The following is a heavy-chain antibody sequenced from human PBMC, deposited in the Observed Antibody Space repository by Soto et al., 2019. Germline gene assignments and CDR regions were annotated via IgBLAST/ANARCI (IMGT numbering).Heavy chain of an antibody. D-gene: IGHD3-10*01. V-gene: IGHV3-23*01. J-gene: IGHJ4*02. CDR3: AKGRGGSGSLTPRVDF. Sequence: EVQLLESGGGLVQPGGSLRLSCAASGFTFNNYAMTWVRQVPGKGLEWVSAISGGGDTTSYADSVKGRFTVSRDGSKNTLYLQMSSLRAEATALYYCAKGRGGSGSLTPRVDFWGQGTRVTVSS. CDR2: ISGGGDTT. CDR1: GFTFNNYA.